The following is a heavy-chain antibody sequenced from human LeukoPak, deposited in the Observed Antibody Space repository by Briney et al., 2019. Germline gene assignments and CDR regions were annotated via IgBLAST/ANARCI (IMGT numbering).Heavy chain of an antibody. J-gene: IGHJ6*03. CDR2: VYASGST. Sequence: SETLSLTCTVSGGSISTYYWSWVRQPPGKGLEWIGYVYASGSTNYHPSLKSRVTMSVDTSKNHFSLKLSSVTAADTAVYYCARHIWSGYYGFFYMDVWGQGTTVTVSS. D-gene: IGHD3-3*02. V-gene: IGHV4-4*09. CDR1: GGSISTYY. CDR3: ARHIWSGYYGFFYMDV.